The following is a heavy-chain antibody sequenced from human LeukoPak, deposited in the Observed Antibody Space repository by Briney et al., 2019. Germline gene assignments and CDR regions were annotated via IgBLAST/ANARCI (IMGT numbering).Heavy chain of an antibody. CDR1: GGSISSGDYY. Sequence: SETLSLTCTVSGGSISSGDYYWSWIRQPPGKGLEWIGFIYYSGSTYYNPSLKSRVTISVDTSKNQFSLKLSSVTAADTAVYYCASITGGYIDYWGQGTLVTVSS. J-gene: IGHJ4*02. D-gene: IGHD2-8*02. CDR2: IYYSGST. CDR3: ASITGGYIDY. V-gene: IGHV4-30-4*08.